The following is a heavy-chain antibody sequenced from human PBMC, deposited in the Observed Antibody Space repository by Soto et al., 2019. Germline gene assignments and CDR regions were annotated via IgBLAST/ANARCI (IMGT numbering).Heavy chain of an antibody. D-gene: IGHD3-10*01. J-gene: IGHJ4*02. CDR3: ARDVSSDTTGFRGYDL. CDR2: FIPIFVSA. V-gene: IGHV1-69*01. CDR1: GGTVSSYA. Sequence: ASVTVSCKASGGTVSSYAITWVRQAPGKGLEWMGVFIPIFVSAHYAPKFQCRITITADESTSTAYMELSGLTSEDTAIYYCARDVSSDTTGFRGYDLWGQGTQVTVSS.